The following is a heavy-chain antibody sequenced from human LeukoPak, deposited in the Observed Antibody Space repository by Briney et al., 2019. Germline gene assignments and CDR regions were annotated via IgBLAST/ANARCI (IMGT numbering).Heavy chain of an antibody. CDR1: GFTFSSYW. CDR2: IKQDGSEK. J-gene: IGHJ5*02. CDR3: ARDLHIVVVTATNWFDP. V-gene: IGHV3-7*01. Sequence: GGTLRLSCAASGFTFSSYWMSWVRQAPGKGLEWVANIKQDGSEKYYVDSVKGRFTISRDNAKNSLYLQMNSLRAEDTAVYYCARDLHIVVVTATNWFDPWGQGTLVTVSS. D-gene: IGHD2-21*02.